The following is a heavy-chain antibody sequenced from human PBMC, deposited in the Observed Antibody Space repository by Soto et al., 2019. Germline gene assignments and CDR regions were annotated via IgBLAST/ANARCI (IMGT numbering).Heavy chain of an antibody. V-gene: IGHV4-61*08. Sequence: PSETLSLTCTVSGGSISSGGYYWSWIRQHPGKGLEWIGYIYYSGSTSYNPSLKSRATISVDTSKNQFSLKLSSVTAADTAVYYCARDTYEYGNSWYDYWGHGTLVTVSS. J-gene: IGHJ5*01. CDR3: ARDTYEYGNSWYDY. CDR2: IYYSGST. CDR1: GGSISSGGYY. D-gene: IGHD6-6*01.